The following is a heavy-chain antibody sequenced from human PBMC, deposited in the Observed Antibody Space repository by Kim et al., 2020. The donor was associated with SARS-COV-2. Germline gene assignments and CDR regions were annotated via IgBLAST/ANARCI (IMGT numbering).Heavy chain of an antibody. D-gene: IGHD6-19*01. Sequence: GGSLRLSCAASGFTFSSYGMHWVRQAPGKGLEWVAVIWYDGSNKYYADSVKGRFTISRDNSKNTLYLQMNSLRAEDTAVYYCARCGPGIAVAGTCYYYGMDVWGQGTTVTVSS. V-gene: IGHV3-33*01. CDR1: GFTFSSYG. J-gene: IGHJ6*02. CDR2: IWYDGSNK. CDR3: ARCGPGIAVAGTCYYYGMDV.